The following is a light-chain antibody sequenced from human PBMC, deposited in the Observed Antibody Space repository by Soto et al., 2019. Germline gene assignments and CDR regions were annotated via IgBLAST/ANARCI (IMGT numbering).Light chain of an antibody. CDR2: DAS. J-gene: IGKJ4*01. Sequence: DIQMTQSPSSLSASVGDRVTITCQASQNINNYLNWYQQKPGRAPKLLIYDASNLEAGVPSRFRGSGSGTDFTFTISRLQPEDIATYYCQYLNSFPLTFGGGTKVDIK. V-gene: IGKV1-33*01. CDR3: QYLNSFPLT. CDR1: QNINNY.